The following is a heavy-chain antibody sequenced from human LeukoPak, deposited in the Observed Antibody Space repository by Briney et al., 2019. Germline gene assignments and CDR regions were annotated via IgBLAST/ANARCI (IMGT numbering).Heavy chain of an antibody. J-gene: IGHJ4*02. CDR1: GXIFTSYW. Sequence: GESLRISCKGSGXIFTSYWINWVRQTPGKGLEWMGRIDPSDSYTKYSPSFQVHVTISADKSISTAYLQWSSLKASDTAMYYCARRLYSGDEAYDYWGQGTLVTVSS. D-gene: IGHD5-12*01. V-gene: IGHV5-10-1*01. CDR2: IDPSDSYT. CDR3: ARRLYSGDEAYDY.